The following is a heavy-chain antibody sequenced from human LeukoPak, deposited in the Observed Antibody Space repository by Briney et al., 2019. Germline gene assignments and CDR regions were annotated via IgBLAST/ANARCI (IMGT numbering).Heavy chain of an antibody. Sequence: PSGTLSLTSAAPGGSISTPNWWSWVRQPPGKGLEWIGEIYHSGSTNYNPSLKSRITISVDKSKNQFSLKLSSVTAADTAMYYCAKSSSSWTFDYWGQGTLVTVSS. J-gene: IGHJ4*02. V-gene: IGHV4-4*02. CDR1: GGSISTPNW. CDR2: IYHSGST. CDR3: AKSSSSWTFDY. D-gene: IGHD6-13*01.